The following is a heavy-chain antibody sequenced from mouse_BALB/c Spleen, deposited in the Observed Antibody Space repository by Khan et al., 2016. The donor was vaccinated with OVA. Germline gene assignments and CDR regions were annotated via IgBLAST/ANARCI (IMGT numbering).Heavy chain of an antibody. CDR2: TNPTNGRT. J-gene: IGHJ2*01. V-gene: IGHV1S81*02. CDR3: ARSKKIVATYFDY. CDR1: GYTFTSYW. Sequence: VQLQQSGAELVKAGASVKMSCKASGYTFTSYWMHWVKQRLGQGLEWFAETNPTNGRTYYNEKFKSKATLTVDKSSSTAYMLLSGPTCEDSAVYYCARSKKIVATYFDYWGQGTTLTVSS. D-gene: IGHD1-1*01.